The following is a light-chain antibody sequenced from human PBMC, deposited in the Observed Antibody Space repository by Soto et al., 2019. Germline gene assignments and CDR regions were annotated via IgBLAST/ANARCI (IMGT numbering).Light chain of an antibody. J-gene: IGKJ1*01. CDR1: QSISNY. V-gene: IGKV1-39*01. CDR3: QQIYSTPRT. CDR2: AAS. Sequence: DIQMTQSPSSMSASVGDRVTITCRASQSISNYLNWSQQKPGKAPKLLMFAASSLQSGVPSRFSGGGSGTDFSFTISSLNPDDFAPYYCQQIYSTPRTFGQGTKVEIK.